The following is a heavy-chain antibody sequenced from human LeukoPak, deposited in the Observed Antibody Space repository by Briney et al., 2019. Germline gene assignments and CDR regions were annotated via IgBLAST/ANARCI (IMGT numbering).Heavy chain of an antibody. Sequence: GGSLRLSCAASGFTFSSYAMSWVRQAPGKGLGWVSVISGSGGSTYYADSVKGRFTISRDNSKNTLYLQMNSLRAEDTAVYYCAKDGYSSSSTYYFDYWGQGTLVTVSS. J-gene: IGHJ4*02. D-gene: IGHD6-6*01. V-gene: IGHV3-23*01. CDR2: ISGSGGST. CDR1: GFTFSSYA. CDR3: AKDGYSSSSTYYFDY.